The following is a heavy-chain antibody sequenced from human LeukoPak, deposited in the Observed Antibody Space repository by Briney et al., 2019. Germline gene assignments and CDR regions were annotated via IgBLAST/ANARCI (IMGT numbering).Heavy chain of an antibody. CDR1: GGTFSSYA. D-gene: IGHD2-2*01. V-gene: IGHV1-69*13. J-gene: IGHJ4*02. CDR2: IIHIFGTA. Sequence: ASVKVSCKASGGTFSSYAISWVRQAPGQGLEWMGGIIHIFGTANYAQKFQGRVTITADESTSTAYMELSSLRSEDTAVYYCASDVHSTADPYDYWGQGTLVTVSS. CDR3: ASDVHSTADPYDY.